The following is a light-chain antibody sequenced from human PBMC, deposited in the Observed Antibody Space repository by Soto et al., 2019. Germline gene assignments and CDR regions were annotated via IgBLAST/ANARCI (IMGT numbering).Light chain of an antibody. CDR3: QQYGSLWT. Sequence: EIVLTQSPGTLSLSPGERATVSCRASQSVSSSYLAWYQQKPGQAPRLLIYGASSRATGIPDRFSGSGSGTYFTLTISTLQPEDFAMYYCQQYGSLWTFGQGTKVEIK. CDR2: GAS. CDR1: QSVSSSY. V-gene: IGKV3-20*01. J-gene: IGKJ1*01.